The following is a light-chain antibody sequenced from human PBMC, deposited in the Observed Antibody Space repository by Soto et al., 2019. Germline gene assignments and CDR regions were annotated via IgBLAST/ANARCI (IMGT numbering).Light chain of an antibody. CDR3: QQYYSFWT. V-gene: IGKV1-5*03. J-gene: IGKJ1*01. Sequence: DIHRTQSPSTLSASLGDRVTISCRASQSISGWLAWYQQKPGKAPKLLIYKASSLESGVPSRFSGSGSGTEFTLAISSLQPDDFATYYCQQYYSFWTFGQGTKVEIK. CDR1: QSISGW. CDR2: KAS.